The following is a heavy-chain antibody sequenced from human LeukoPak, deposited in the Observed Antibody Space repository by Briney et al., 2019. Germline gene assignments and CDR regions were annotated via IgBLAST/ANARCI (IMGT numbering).Heavy chain of an antibody. D-gene: IGHD1-7*01. V-gene: IGHV3-15*01. J-gene: IGHJ4*02. Sequence: PGWALRLSCAASGFTFSNAWMHWVREAPGKRQKWVGRIKSKAHGGTTDYAAPVKGRFTISRDDSKNTLYLQMNSLKTEDTAVYYCWDTNWNCDWDYWGQGTLVTVSA. CDR3: WDTNWNCDWDY. CDR2: IKSKAHGGTT. CDR1: GFTFSNAW.